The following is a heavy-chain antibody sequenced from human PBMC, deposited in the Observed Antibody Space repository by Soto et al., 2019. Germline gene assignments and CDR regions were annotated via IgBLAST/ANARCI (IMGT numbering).Heavy chain of an antibody. CDR2: IDQSGST. CDR1: GGSFSGYY. V-gene: IGHV4-34*01. D-gene: IGHD3-10*01. CDR3: AGGRDGVVRGVMNWFDP. J-gene: IGHJ5*02. Sequence: QVQLQQWGAGLLKSSETLSLTCAVYGGSFSGYYWNWLRQPPGEGLEWIGKIDQSGSTNYNPSLKSRVTRSVETSRSQFSLKLTSVTAMDTAVYYCAGGRDGVVRGVMNWFDPWGQGTLVTVSS.